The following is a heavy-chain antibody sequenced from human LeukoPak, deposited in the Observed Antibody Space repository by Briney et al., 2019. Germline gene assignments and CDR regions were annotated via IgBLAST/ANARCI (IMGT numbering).Heavy chain of an antibody. V-gene: IGHV1-46*01. CDR1: GYTFTNYY. J-gene: IGHJ4*02. CDR3: ARGWRVAAAGSSLDY. Sequence: GASVKVSCKASGYTFTNYYMHWVRQAPGQGPEWMGIINPSGGSTSYAQKFQGRVTMTRDTSTTTVYMELSSLRSEDTAVYYCARGWRVAAAGSSLDYWGQGTLVTVSS. CDR2: INPSGGST. D-gene: IGHD6-13*01.